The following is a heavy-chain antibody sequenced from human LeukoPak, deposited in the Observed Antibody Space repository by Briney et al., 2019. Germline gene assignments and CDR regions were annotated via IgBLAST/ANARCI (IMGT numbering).Heavy chain of an antibody. D-gene: IGHD2-2*01. J-gene: IGHJ6*02. Sequence: GGSLRLSCAASGFTFSSYAMSWVRQAPGKGLEWVSAISGSGGSTYYADSVKGRFTISRDNSKNTLYLQMNSLRAEDTAVYYCAREATLYCSSTSCYFDGMDVWGQGTTVTVSS. CDR2: ISGSGGST. CDR3: AREATLYCSSTSCYFDGMDV. V-gene: IGHV3-23*01. CDR1: GFTFSSYA.